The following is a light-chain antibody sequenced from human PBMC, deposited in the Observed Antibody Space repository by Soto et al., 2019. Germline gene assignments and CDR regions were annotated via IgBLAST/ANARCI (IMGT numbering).Light chain of an antibody. Sequence: DIQMTQSPSTLSAYVGDRVTITCRASQSISDSLAWYQQKLGKAPKLLIYKASILESGVPSRFSGSGSGSEFTFNINSLKHDDFATYFCQHYDTYSYNFGQGTKLEIK. J-gene: IGKJ2*01. CDR3: QHYDTYSYN. CDR2: KAS. V-gene: IGKV1-5*03. CDR1: QSISDS.